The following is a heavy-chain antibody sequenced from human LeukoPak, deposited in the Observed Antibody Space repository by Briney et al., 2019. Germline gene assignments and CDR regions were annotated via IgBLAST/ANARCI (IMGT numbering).Heavy chain of an antibody. J-gene: IGHJ5*02. Sequence: VASVKVSCKASGGTFSSYAISWVRQAPGQGLEWMGGIIPIFGTANYAQKFQGRVTITADESTSTAYMELSSLRPEDTAVYYCARDQFYSGSPRWFDPWGQGTLVTVSS. CDR2: IIPIFGTA. D-gene: IGHD1-26*01. CDR1: GGTFSSYA. V-gene: IGHV1-69*13. CDR3: ARDQFYSGSPRWFDP.